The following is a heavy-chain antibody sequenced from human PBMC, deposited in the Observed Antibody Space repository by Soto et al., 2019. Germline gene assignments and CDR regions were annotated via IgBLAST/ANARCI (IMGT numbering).Heavy chain of an antibody. D-gene: IGHD3-3*01. J-gene: IGHJ4*02. CDR3: ARGFPAARFLEWLFDYHFDY. CDR2: ISAYNGNT. Sequence: VKVSCKASGYTFTSYGISWVRQAPGQGLEWMGWISAYNGNTNYAQKLQGRVTMTTDTSTSTAYMELRSLRSDDTAVYYCARGFPAARFLEWLFDYHFDYWGQGTLVTVSS. V-gene: IGHV1-18*01. CDR1: GYTFTSYG.